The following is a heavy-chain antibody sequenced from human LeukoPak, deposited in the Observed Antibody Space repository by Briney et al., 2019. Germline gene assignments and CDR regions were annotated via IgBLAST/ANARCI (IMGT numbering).Heavy chain of an antibody. V-gene: IGHV3-23*01. CDR3: AKDRGWPHPHNWLDP. Sequence: GGSLRLSCAASGFTFSSYAMSWVRQAPGKGLEWVSAISGSVGSTYYADSVKGRFTISRDNSKNTLCLPMTTLRAEDTAVYYCAKDRGWPHPHNWLDPWGQGTLVTVSS. CDR2: ISGSVGST. J-gene: IGHJ5*02. CDR1: GFTFSSYA. D-gene: IGHD6-19*01.